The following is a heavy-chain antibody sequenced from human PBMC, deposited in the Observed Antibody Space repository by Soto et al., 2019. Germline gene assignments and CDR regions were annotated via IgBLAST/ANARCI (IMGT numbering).Heavy chain of an antibody. CDR2: VYYSGST. V-gene: IGHV4-59*01. J-gene: IGHJ6*03. CDR3: AREELHYSHYYYYYMDV. CDR1: GGSITSYY. D-gene: IGHD4-4*01. Sequence: SETLSLTCTDSGGSITSYYWSWIRQPPGKGLEWIGYVYYSGSTNYNPSLKSRVTISVDTSKNQFSLKLRSVTAADTAVYYCAREELHYSHYYYYYMDVWGKGTTVTVSS.